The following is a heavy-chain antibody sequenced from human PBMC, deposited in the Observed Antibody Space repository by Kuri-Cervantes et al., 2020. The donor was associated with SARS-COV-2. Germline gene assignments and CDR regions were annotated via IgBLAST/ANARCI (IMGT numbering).Heavy chain of an antibody. D-gene: IGHD3-16*02. J-gene: IGHJ4*02. Sequence: SETLSLTCTVSGGSISSSSYYWGWIRQPPGKGLEWIGSIYYSGSTYYNPSLKSRVTISVDTSKNQFSLKLSSVTAADTAVYYCARDERAYYDYVWGSYRVQNFDYWGQGTLVTVSS. CDR1: GGSISSSSYY. CDR2: IYYSGST. V-gene: IGHV4-39*07. CDR3: ARDERAYYDYVWGSYRVQNFDY.